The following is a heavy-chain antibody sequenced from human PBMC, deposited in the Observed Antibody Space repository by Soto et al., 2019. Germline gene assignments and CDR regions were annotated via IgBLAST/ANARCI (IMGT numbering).Heavy chain of an antibody. Sequence: QVQLVQSGAEVKKPGSSVKVSCKASGGTFSSYSINWVRQAPGQGIEWMGEIIPILGTANYAQKFQGRVTFTADESTSTAYMELCSRRSEDTAVYYCARYGGSHSGGIDYWGHGTLVPVSS. V-gene: IGHV1-69*01. D-gene: IGHD1-26*01. J-gene: IGHJ4*01. CDR1: GGTFSSYS. CDR2: IIPILGTA. CDR3: ARYGGSHSGGIDY.